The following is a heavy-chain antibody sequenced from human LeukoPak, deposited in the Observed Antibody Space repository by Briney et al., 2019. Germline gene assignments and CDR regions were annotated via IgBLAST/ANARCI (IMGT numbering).Heavy chain of an antibody. CDR2: ISSRSSHI. V-gene: IGHV3-21*01. J-gene: IGHJ3*02. Sequence: GGSLRLSYAASGFTFSSYSMNWVRQAPGKGLEWVSSISSRSSHIYYEDSVKGRFTISRDNAKNSLYLQMNSLRDEDTAVYYCARAPYYYDSSGYYYEDAFDMWGQGTMVTVSS. CDR3: ARAPYYYDSSGYYYEDAFDM. D-gene: IGHD3-22*01. CDR1: GFTFSSYS.